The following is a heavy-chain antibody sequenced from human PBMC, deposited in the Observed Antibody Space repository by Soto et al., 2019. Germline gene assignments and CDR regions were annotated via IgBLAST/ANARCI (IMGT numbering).Heavy chain of an antibody. V-gene: IGHV4-4*07. CDR2: IYNSGST. CDR3: ARSGGSFNLDY. Sequence: KPSETLSLTCTVSGGSISNYYWSWIRQPAGKGLEWIGRIYNSGSTKYNPSLKSRVTMSDDTSKNQLSLNLISVTAADTAVYYCARSGGSFNLDYWGLGTLVTVSS. CDR1: GGSISNYY. D-gene: IGHD1-26*01. J-gene: IGHJ4*02.